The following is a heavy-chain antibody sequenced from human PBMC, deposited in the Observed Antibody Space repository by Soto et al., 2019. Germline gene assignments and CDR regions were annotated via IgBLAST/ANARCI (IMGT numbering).Heavy chain of an antibody. V-gene: IGHV4-59*08. CDR3: ARLLWSRGDWFDP. Sequence: QVQLQESGPGLVKPSETLSLTCTVSGGSISSYYWSWIRQPPGKGLEWIGYIYYSGSTNYNPSLKGRVTISVDTSKHQFSLKLSSVTAADTAVYYCARLLWSRGDWFDPWGQGTLVTVSS. D-gene: IGHD3-10*01. CDR1: GGSISSYY. CDR2: IYYSGST. J-gene: IGHJ5*02.